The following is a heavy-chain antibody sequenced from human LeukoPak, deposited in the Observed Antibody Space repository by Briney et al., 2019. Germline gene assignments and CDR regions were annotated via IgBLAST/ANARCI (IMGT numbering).Heavy chain of an antibody. CDR1: GFTFSTYG. D-gene: IGHD6-13*01. Sequence: GGSLRLSCAASGFTFSTYGMHWVRQAPGKGLEWVAVISYDGSNEYYADSVKGRFTISRDNSKNTLYLQMSSLRAEDTAVYYCARRPGYSSSWYDPFDYWGQGTLVTVSS. V-gene: IGHV3-30*03. J-gene: IGHJ4*02. CDR3: ARRPGYSSSWYDPFDY. CDR2: ISYDGSNE.